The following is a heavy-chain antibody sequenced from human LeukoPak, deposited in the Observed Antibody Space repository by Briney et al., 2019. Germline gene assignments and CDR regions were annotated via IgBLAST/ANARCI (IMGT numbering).Heavy chain of an antibody. V-gene: IGHV1-3*03. CDR3: ARVGLRSSSWYQFFGL. CDR1: GYTFTSYD. Sequence: ASVKVSCKASGYTFTSYDINWVRQAPGQRLEWMGWINAGNGNTKYSQEFQGRVTITRDTSASTAYMELSSLRSEDMAVYYCARVGLRSSSWYQFFGLWGPGNLGHGSS. D-gene: IGHD6-13*01. J-gene: IGHJ4*02. CDR2: INAGNGNT.